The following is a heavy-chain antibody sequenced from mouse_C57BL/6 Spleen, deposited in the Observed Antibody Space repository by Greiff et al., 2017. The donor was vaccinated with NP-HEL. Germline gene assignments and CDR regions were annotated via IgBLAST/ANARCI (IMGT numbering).Heavy chain of an antibody. V-gene: IGHV1-52*01. Sequence: QVHVKQPGAELVRPGSSVKLSCKASGYTFTSYWMHWVKQRPIQGLEWIGNIDPSDSETHYNQKFKDKATLTVDKSSSTAYMQLSRLTSEDSAVYYCARGYCGSTWFAYWGQGTLVTVSA. CDR2: IDPSDSET. J-gene: IGHJ3*01. CDR1: GYTFTSYW. D-gene: IGHD1-1*01. CDR3: ARGYCGSTWFAY.